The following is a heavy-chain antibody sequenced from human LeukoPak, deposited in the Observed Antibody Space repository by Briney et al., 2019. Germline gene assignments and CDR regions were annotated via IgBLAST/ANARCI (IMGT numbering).Heavy chain of an antibody. V-gene: IGHV4-31*03. CDR1: GGSISSCGYY. CDR3: ARGSGSYYYYGMDV. J-gene: IGHJ6*02. Sequence: SETLSLTCTVSGGSISSCGYYWSWIRQHPGKGLEWIGYIYYSGSTYYNPSLKSRVTISVDTSKNQFSLKLSSVTAADTAVYYCARGSGSYYYYGMDVWGQGTTVTVSS. CDR2: IYYSGST. D-gene: IGHD1-26*01.